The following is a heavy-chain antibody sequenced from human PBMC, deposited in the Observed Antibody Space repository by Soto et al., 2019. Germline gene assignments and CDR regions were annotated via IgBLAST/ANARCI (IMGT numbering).Heavy chain of an antibody. Sequence: EVQLLESGGGLVQPGGSLRLSCAASGFTFSSYAMSWVRQAPGKGLEWVSAISGSGGSTYYADSVKGRFTISRDNSKNTLYLQMNSLRAEDAAVYYCAKSVYIVVVPAAMDWGQGTLVTVSS. CDR1: GFTFSSYA. V-gene: IGHV3-23*01. CDR3: AKSVYIVVVPAAMD. CDR2: ISGSGGST. J-gene: IGHJ4*02. D-gene: IGHD2-2*01.